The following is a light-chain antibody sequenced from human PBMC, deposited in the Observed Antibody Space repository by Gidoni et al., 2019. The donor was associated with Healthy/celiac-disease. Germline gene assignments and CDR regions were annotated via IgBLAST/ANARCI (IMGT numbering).Light chain of an antibody. CDR2: GAS. V-gene: IGKV3-15*01. CDR1: QSVSSN. CDR3: QQYNNWHPHIFT. Sequence: EIVMTQSPATLSVSPGERATLSCRASQSVSSNLAWYQQKPGQAPRLLIYGASTRATGIPARFSGSGSGTEFTLTISSLQSEDFAVYYCQQYNNWHPHIFTFGPGTKVDIK. J-gene: IGKJ3*01.